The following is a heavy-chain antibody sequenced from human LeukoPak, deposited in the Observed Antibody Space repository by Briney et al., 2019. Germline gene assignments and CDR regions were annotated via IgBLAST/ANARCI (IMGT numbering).Heavy chain of an antibody. J-gene: IGHJ4*02. V-gene: IGHV4-39*07. D-gene: IGHD6-6*01. CDR2: IYYSGST. Sequence: PSETLSLTCTVSGGSISSSSYYWGWIRQPPGKGLEWIGSIYYSGSTYYNPSLKSRVTISVDTSKNQFSLKLSSVTAADTAVYYCASWAFRVSSSRDYWGQGTLVTVSS. CDR1: GGSISSSSYY. CDR3: ASWAFRVSSSRDY.